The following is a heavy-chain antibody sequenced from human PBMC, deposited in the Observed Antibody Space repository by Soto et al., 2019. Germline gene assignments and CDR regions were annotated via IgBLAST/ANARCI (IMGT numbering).Heavy chain of an antibody. J-gene: IGHJ3*02. V-gene: IGHV4-59*08. CDR1: GGSISSYY. Sequence: SQTLSLTCTVSGGSISSYYCSWIRQPPGKGLEWIGYIYYSGSTNYNPSLKSRVTISVDTSKNQFSLKLSSVTAADTAVYYCAGLLQAGTFDIWGQGTMVTVS. D-gene: IGHD2-15*01. CDR3: AGLLQAGTFDI. CDR2: IYYSGST.